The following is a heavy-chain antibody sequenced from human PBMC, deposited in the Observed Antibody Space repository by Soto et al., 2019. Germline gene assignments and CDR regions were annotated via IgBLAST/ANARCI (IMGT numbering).Heavy chain of an antibody. CDR3: SKFKYSTSVRYLQH. CDR2: IYPSDSRT. CDR1: EYTVANDW. V-gene: IGHV5-51*01. D-gene: IGHD6-6*01. Sequence: MTIAYASSEYTVANDWIARVRQLPGKGLEWVAIIYPSDSRTIYSPSFQGQVTISADKSISTAYLQWTNLKASDTAIYYCSKFKYSTSVRYLQHWGQGT. J-gene: IGHJ1*01.